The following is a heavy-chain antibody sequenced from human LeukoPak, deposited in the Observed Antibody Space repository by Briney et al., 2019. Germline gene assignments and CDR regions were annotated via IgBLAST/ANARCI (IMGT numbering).Heavy chain of an antibody. Sequence: GASVKVSCKASGYTFTSYGISWVRQAPGQGLEWMGWISAYSGNTNYAQKLQGRVTMTTDTSTSTAYMELRSLRSDDTAVYYCARGLSYYDFWSGYYRVGTNWFDPWGQGTLVTVSS. CDR3: ARGLSYYDFWSGYYRVGTNWFDP. CDR1: GYTFTSYG. V-gene: IGHV1-18*01. CDR2: ISAYSGNT. D-gene: IGHD3-3*01. J-gene: IGHJ5*02.